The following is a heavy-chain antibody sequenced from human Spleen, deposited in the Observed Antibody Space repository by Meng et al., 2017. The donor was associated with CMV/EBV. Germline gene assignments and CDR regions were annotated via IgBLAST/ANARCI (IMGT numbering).Heavy chain of an antibody. CDR3: ARDWARGDY. V-gene: IGHV1-2*02. D-gene: IGHD3-10*01. CDR2: INPTRGDT. J-gene: IGHJ4*02. Sequence: VSCNASAFTFTAYYMHWVRQAPGQGLEWMGWINPTRGDTSYAPRFQGGVTMTRDTSISTAYMELNRLRSDDTAVYYCARDWARGDYWGQGTLVTVSS. CDR1: AFTFTAYY.